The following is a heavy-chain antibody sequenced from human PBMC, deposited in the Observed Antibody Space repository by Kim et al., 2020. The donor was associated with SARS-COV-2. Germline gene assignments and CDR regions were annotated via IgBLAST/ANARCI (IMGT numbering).Heavy chain of an antibody. D-gene: IGHD6-13*01. Sequence: YYADSVTGRFTISRDNSKNTLYLQMNSLRAEDTAVYYCARIAAAAKLFDYWGQGTLVTVSS. CDR3: ARIAAAAKLFDY. J-gene: IGHJ4*02. V-gene: IGHV3-30*01.